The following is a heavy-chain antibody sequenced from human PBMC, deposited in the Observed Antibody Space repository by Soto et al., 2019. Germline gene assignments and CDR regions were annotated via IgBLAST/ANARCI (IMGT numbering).Heavy chain of an antibody. D-gene: IGHD3-10*01. V-gene: IGHV4-61*08. CDR2: IYYSGST. CDR1: GGSISSGGYY. Sequence: SETLSLTCTVSGGSISSGGYYWSWIRQHPGKGLEWIGYIYYSGSTNYNPSLKSRVTISVDTSKNQFSLKLSSVTAADTAVYYCARTRGSTNAYWGRGTLVTVSS. CDR3: ARTRGSTNAY. J-gene: IGHJ4*02.